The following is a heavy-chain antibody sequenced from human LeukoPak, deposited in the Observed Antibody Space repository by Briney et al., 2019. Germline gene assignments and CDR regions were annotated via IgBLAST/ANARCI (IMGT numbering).Heavy chain of an antibody. CDR1: GYSFTSYW. CDR2: IYPGDSDT. J-gene: IGHJ3*02. D-gene: IGHD1-1*01. CDR3: ARGTRPMIAGRDAFDI. V-gene: IGHV5-51*01. Sequence: GESLKISCKGSGYSFTSYWIGWVRQRPGKGLEWMGIIYPGDSDTRYSPSFQGQVTISADKSITTAYLQWSSLKASDTAMYYCARGTRPMIAGRDAFDIWGPGTMVTVSS.